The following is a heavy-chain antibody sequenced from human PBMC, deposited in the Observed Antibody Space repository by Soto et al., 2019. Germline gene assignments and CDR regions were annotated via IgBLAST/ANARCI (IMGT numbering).Heavy chain of an antibody. V-gene: IGHV4-4*07. Sequence: WTWIRQPAGKGLEWIGRIYTSGSTNYNPSLKSRVTLSVDTSKNQFSLKLSSVTAADTALYYCARQTTYSNSWFDYWGHGTLVTVSS. J-gene: IGHJ5*01. CDR2: IYTSGST. D-gene: IGHD1-26*01. CDR3: ARQTTYSNSWFDY.